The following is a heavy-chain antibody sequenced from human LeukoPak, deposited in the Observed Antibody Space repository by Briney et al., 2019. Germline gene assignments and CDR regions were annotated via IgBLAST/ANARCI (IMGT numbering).Heavy chain of an antibody. CDR3: AQITMVRGVV. CDR2: IYYSGST. D-gene: IGHD3-10*01. J-gene: IGHJ4*02. Sequence: SETVSLTCTVSGGSISSSSYYWGWLRQAPGKGGEWIGSIYYSGSTYYNPSLKSRITISVDTSKNQFSLKLSSVTAADTAVYYCAQITMVRGVVWGQGTLVTVSS. CDR1: GGSISSSSYY. V-gene: IGHV4-39*01.